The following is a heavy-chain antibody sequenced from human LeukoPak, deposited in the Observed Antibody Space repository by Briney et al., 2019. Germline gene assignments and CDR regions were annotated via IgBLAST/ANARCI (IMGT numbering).Heavy chain of an antibody. J-gene: IGHJ1*01. CDR1: GVSFSSYY. Sequence: SETLSLTCTVSGVSFSSYYWSWIRQPPGKGLEWIGDIYTSGSTNYNPSLKSRVTISVDTSKNQFSLKLSSVTAADTAVYYCAMSLSPSFGDSWGQGTRVPVSS. CDR3: AMSLSPSFGDS. CDR2: IYTSGST. V-gene: IGHV4-4*09. D-gene: IGHD3-10*01.